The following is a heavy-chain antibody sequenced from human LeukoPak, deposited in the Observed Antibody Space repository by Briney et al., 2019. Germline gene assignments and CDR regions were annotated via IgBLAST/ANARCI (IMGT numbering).Heavy chain of an antibody. CDR1: GYTLTSYG. Sequence: ASVKVSCKASGYTLTSYGISWVRQAPGQGLEWMGWISTYNGNTNYAQKLQGRVTMTTDTSTTTAYMELRSLRSDDTAVYYCARASSSGYYTYGYWGQGTLVTVSS. J-gene: IGHJ4*02. D-gene: IGHD6-19*01. V-gene: IGHV1-18*01. CDR3: ARASSSGYYTYGY. CDR2: ISTYNGNT.